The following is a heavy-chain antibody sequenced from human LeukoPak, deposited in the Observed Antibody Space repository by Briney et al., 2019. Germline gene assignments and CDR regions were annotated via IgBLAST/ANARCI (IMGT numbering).Heavy chain of an antibody. D-gene: IGHD3-3*01. J-gene: IGHJ4*02. V-gene: IGHV1-58*01. CDR3: AADDQRLIF. Sequence: ASVKVSCKASRFTFSNSAFQWVRQSRGQRLEWMGWIVVGSGHTNYAQRFQERVIITRDMSTKTVYMELSSLKSEDTAVYYCAADDQRLIFWGQGTLVAVSS. CDR1: RFTFSNSA. CDR2: IVVGSGHT.